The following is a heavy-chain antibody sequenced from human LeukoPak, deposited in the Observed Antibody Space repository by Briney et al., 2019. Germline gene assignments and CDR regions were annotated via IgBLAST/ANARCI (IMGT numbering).Heavy chain of an antibody. CDR3: ARGGLWSGYYNYYGMDV. Sequence: GGSLRLSCAASGFTFNNYEMNWVRQAPGKGLECVSYISSSGITIYYADSVKGRFTISRDNAKNSLYLQMNSLRAEDTAVYFCARGGLWSGYYNYYGMDVWGQGTTVTVSS. V-gene: IGHV3-48*03. CDR2: ISSSGITI. CDR1: GFTFNNYE. J-gene: IGHJ6*02. D-gene: IGHD3-3*01.